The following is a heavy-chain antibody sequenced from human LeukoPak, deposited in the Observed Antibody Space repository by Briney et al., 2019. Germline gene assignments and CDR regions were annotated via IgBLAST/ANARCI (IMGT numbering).Heavy chain of an antibody. V-gene: IGHV3-7*01. J-gene: IGHJ6*03. Sequence: GGSLRLSCAGSGFTFSNDWMSWVRQAPGKGLEWVANIKQDGSEKNYVDSVKGRFTISRDNAKNSLYLQMNSLRADDTAVYYCARRTAMVTVYYYYYMDVWGKGTTVTVSS. CDR3: ARRTAMVTVYYYYYMDV. D-gene: IGHD5-18*01. CDR2: IKQDGSEK. CDR1: GFTFSNDW.